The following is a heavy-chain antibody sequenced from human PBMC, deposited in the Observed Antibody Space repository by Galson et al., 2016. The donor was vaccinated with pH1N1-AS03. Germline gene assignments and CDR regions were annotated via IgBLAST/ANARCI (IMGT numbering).Heavy chain of an antibody. CDR1: GGSISSSSYY. Sequence: LSLTCTVSGGSISSSSYYWGWIRQPPGKGLEWIGSIYNSGSTYYNPSLKSRVTISVDTSKNQFSLRLSSVTAADTAVYFFEGHIVVVTSFHIYWGQGTLVTVSS. V-gene: IGHV4-39*07. D-gene: IGHD2-21*02. J-gene: IGHJ4*02. CDR2: IYNSGST. CDR3: EGHIVVVTSFHIY.